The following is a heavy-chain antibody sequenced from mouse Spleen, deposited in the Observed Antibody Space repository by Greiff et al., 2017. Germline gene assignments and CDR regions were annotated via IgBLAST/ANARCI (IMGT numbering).Heavy chain of an antibody. CDR1: GYTFTSYW. D-gene: IGHD2-10*02. CDR2: IHPNSGST. V-gene: IGHV1-64*01. CDR3: AREYGNYAWFAY. J-gene: IGHJ3*01. Sequence: QVQLQQPGAELVKPGASVKLSCKASGYTFTSYWMHWVKQRPGQGLEWIGMIHPNSGSTNYNEKFKSKATLTVDKSSSTAYMQLSSLTSEDSAVYYCAREYGNYAWFAYWGQGTLVTVSA.